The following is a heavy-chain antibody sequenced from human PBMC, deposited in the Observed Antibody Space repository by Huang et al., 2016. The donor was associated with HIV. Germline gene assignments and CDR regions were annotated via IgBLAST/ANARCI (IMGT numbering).Heavy chain of an antibody. D-gene: IGHD1-7*01. Sequence: VESGGRLVQPGGSIRLSCVGSTFTFGAYWMSWVRQCPGKGLEWVANIKKDESEKDYVESVKGRFNISRDNAKKVLFLEMNNVRVEDTATYYCATKTAAMDIWGQGTTVTVS. CDR1: TFTFGAYW. CDR3: ATKTAAMDI. V-gene: IGHV3-7*01. J-gene: IGHJ6*02. CDR2: IKKDESEK.